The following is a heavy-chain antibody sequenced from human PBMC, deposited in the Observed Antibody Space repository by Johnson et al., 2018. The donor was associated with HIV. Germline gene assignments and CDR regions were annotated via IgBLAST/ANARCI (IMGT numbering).Heavy chain of an antibody. V-gene: IGHV3-30*18. CDR1: GFTFSSYG. CDR2: ISYDGSNK. J-gene: IGHJ3*02. D-gene: IGHD6-13*01. Sequence: QVQLVESGGGVVQPGRSLRLSCAASGFTFSSYGMHWVRQAPGKGLEWVAVISYDGSNKYYADSVKGRFTISRDLSKNTLFLQMNSLRADDTAVYYCAKVAVATAAGGVGLNIWGQGTMVTVSS. CDR3: AKVAVATAAGGVGLNI.